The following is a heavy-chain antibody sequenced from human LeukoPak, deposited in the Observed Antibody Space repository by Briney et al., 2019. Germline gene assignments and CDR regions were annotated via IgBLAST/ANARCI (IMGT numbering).Heavy chain of an antibody. D-gene: IGHD3-10*01. CDR1: GGTFSSYA. CDR2: TIPILGIA. J-gene: IGHJ4*02. CDR3: ARPYYYGSGSYYSFDY. Sequence: SVKVSCKASGGTFSSYAISWVRQAPGQGLEWMGRTIPILGIANYAQKFQGRVTITADKSTSTAYMELSSLRSEDTAVYYCARPYYYGSGSYYSFDYWGQGTLVTVSS. V-gene: IGHV1-69*04.